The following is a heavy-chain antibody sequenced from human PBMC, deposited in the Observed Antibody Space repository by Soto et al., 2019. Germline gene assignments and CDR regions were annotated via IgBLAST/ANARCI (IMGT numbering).Heavy chain of an antibody. D-gene: IGHD3-10*01. CDR2: IYYSGSI. J-gene: IGHJ5*02. V-gene: IGHV4-31*03. CDR1: GGSISSGGYY. Sequence: SETLSLTCTVSGGSISSGGYYWSWIRQHPGKGLELIGYIYYSGSIYYNPSLKSRVTISVDTSKNQFSLKLSFVTAADTAVYYCARGDTMVRGVTNWFDPWGQGTLVTVSS. CDR3: ARGDTMVRGVTNWFDP.